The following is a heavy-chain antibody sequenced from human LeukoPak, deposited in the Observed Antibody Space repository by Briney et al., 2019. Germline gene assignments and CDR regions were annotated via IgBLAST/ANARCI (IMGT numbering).Heavy chain of an antibody. CDR3: ATSRTFDY. V-gene: IGHV3-74*01. CDR1: GFTFSSYW. CDR2: INSNGSST. Sequence: PGGSLSLYCAASGFTFSSYWMHWVRQAPGKGLVWVSRINSNGSSTSYADSVKGRFTISRDNAKNTLYLQMISLRAEDTAVYYCATSRTFDYWGQGTLVTVSS. J-gene: IGHJ4*02.